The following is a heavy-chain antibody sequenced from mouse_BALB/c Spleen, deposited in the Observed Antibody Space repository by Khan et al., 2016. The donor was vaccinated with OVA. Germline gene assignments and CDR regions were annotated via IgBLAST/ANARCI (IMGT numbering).Heavy chain of an antibody. J-gene: IGHJ4*01. Sequence: QVQLKESGPGLVAPSQSLSITCTVSGFSLSRYNIHWVRQPPGKGLKWLGMIWGGGGTDYNSTLKIRLSISKDNSKSQVFLKMNSLQTDDTAMYYCARAYYRYNGYYAMDYWGQGTSVTVSS. CDR3: ARAYYRYNGYYAMDY. CDR1: GFSLSRYN. CDR2: IWGGGGT. V-gene: IGHV2-6-4*01. D-gene: IGHD2-14*01.